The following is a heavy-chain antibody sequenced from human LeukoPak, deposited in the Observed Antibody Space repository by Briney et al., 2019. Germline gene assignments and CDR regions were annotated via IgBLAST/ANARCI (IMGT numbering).Heavy chain of an antibody. CDR1: GDTFTSYD. D-gene: IGHD3-22*01. Sequence: ASVKVSCKASGDTFTSYDINWVRQATGQGLEWMGWMNPNSGNTGYAQKFQGRVTMTRNTSISTAYMELSSLRSEDTAVYYCSVNYYDSSGSIDYWGQGTLVTVSS. CDR3: SVNYYDSSGSIDY. CDR2: MNPNSGNT. J-gene: IGHJ4*02. V-gene: IGHV1-8*01.